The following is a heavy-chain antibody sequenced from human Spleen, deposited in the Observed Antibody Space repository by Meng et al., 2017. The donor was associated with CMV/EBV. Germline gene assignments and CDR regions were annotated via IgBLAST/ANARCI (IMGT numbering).Heavy chain of an antibody. D-gene: IGHD1-26*01. CDR1: GFTFMTYG. V-gene: IGHV3-23*01. CDR2: IDNYGVST. CDR3: AKEQGGGLPFDF. Sequence: CAASGFTFMTYGMAWVRQVPGRGLEFVSAIDNYGVSTFYADSVKGRFTISRDNSKNTLSVQMNSLRADDTAIYYCAKEQGGGLPFDFWGRGTLVTVSS. J-gene: IGHJ4*02.